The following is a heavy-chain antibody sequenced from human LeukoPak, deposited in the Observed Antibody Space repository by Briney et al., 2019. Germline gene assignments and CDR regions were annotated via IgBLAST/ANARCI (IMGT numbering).Heavy chain of an antibody. J-gene: IGHJ4*02. D-gene: IGHD6-19*01. V-gene: IGHV1-18*01. CDR1: GXTFTXYG. CDR2: ISAYNGKK. Sequence: GXTFTXYGXSWGXQAPGERGEWRGGISAYNGKKNYAQNLHGTVPMPTHTSPSTAHMELRSLRSDDTAVYYCSRDLCIAVAGRFFFFWGQGTLLPVSS. CDR3: SRDLCIAVAGRFFFF.